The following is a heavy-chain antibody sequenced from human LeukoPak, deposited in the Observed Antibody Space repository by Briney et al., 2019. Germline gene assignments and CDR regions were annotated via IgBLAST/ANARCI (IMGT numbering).Heavy chain of an antibody. D-gene: IGHD3-22*01. V-gene: IGHV3-23*01. CDR3: ARDGGYDSEGTPDI. J-gene: IGHJ3*02. Sequence: PGGSLRLSCAASGFTFSSYAMSWVRQAPGKGLEWVSAISGSGGSTYYADSVKGRFTISRDNSKNTLYLQMNSLRAEDTAVYYCARDGGYDSEGTPDIWGQGTMVTVSS. CDR1: GFTFSSYA. CDR2: ISGSGGST.